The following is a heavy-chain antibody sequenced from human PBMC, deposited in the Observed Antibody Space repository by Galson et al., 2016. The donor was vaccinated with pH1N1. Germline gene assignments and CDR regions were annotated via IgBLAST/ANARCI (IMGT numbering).Heavy chain of an antibody. V-gene: IGHV3-11*03. CDR1: GGSISSGDYY. CDR2: ISTGRRVV. Sequence: LSLTCTVSGGSISSGDYYWNWVRQAPGKGLEWLSYISTGRRVVQYADSVKGRLTISRDNAQRSVYLQINSLRLEDTAVYHCARLAYGDSFDSWGRGTLVAVSS. CDR3: ARLAYGDSFDS. J-gene: IGHJ4*02. D-gene: IGHD4-17*01.